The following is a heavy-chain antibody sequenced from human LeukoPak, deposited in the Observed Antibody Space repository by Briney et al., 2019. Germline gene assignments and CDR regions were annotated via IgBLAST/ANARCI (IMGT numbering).Heavy chain of an antibody. CDR1: GFTFSDHY. V-gene: IGHV3-72*01. CDR2: TRNKANSYTT. CDR3: ASEGERRGAFDI. Sequence: PGGSLRLSCAASGFTFSDHYMDWVRQAPGKGLEWVGRTRNKANSYTTEYAASVKGRFTISRDDSKNSLYLQINSLKTEDTAVYYCASEGERRGAFDIWGQGTMVTVSS. D-gene: IGHD1-1*01. J-gene: IGHJ3*02.